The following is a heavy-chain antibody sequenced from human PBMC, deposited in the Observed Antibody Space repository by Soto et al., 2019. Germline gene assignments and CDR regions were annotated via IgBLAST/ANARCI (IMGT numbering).Heavy chain of an antibody. CDR3: ARDPNSYGSDY. CDR2: ISSSSYI. V-gene: IGHV3-21*01. J-gene: IGHJ4*02. CDR1: GFTFSSYS. Sequence: PGGSLRLSCAASGFTFSSYSMNWVRQAPGKGLEWVSSISSSSYIYYADSVKGRFTISRDNAKNSLYLQMNSLRAEDTAVYYCARDPNSYGSDYWGQGTLVTVSS. D-gene: IGHD5-18*01.